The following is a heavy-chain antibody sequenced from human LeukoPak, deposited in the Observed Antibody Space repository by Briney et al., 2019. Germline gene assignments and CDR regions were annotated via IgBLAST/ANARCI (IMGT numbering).Heavy chain of an antibody. V-gene: IGHV4-61*01. CDR2: IYYSGST. CDR1: GGSVSSSSYY. D-gene: IGHD1-26*01. Sequence: ASETLSLTCTVSGGSVSSSSYYWGWIRQPPGKGLEWIGYIYYSGSTNYNPSLKSRGTISVDTSNNQFSLKLTSVTAADTAVYYCARTSGSYFYYYGMDVWGQGTTVTVSS. CDR3: ARTSGSYFYYYGMDV. J-gene: IGHJ6*02.